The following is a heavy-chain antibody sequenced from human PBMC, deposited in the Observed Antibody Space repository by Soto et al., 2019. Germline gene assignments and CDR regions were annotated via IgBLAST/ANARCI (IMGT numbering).Heavy chain of an antibody. J-gene: IGHJ4*02. D-gene: IGHD6-19*01. V-gene: IGHV3-53*01. Sequence: EVQLVESGGGLVQPGGSLRLSCAVSGFSLSTSYVSWVRQAPGKGLEWLSVMYAGGSAYYADSMKGRFTISRDNSKNTLYMQMISLRAEDTALYYCAKRNGHSSGWTDYWGQGTLVTVSS. CDR2: MYAGGSA. CDR1: GFSLSTSY. CDR3: AKRNGHSSGWTDY.